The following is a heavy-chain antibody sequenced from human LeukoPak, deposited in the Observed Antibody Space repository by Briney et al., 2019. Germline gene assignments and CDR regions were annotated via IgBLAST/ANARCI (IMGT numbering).Heavy chain of an antibody. CDR2: ISSSATTI. V-gene: IGHV3-48*03. CDR3: AREWQWLDYFDY. J-gene: IGHJ4*02. Sequence: GGSLRLSCAASGFTFSSYEMNWVRQAPGKGLEWVSYISSSATTIFYADSVKGRFTISRDNAKNSLYLQMNSLRAEDTAVYYCAREWQWLDYFDYWGQGTLVTVSS. CDR1: GFTFSSYE. D-gene: IGHD6-19*01.